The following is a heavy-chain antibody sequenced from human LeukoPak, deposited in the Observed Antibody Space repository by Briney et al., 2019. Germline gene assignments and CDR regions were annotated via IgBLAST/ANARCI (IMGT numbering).Heavy chain of an antibody. D-gene: IGHD2-2*02. CDR2: ISAYNGNT. CDR3: ARGQYPLTSQPYFDY. V-gene: IGHV1-18*01. Sequence: ASVKVSCKASGYTFTSYGISWVRQAPGQGLEWMGWISAYNGNTNYAQKLQGRVTMTTDTSTSTAYMELRSLRSDDTAVYYCARGQYPLTSQPYFDYWGQGTLVTVSS. J-gene: IGHJ4*02. CDR1: GYTFTSYG.